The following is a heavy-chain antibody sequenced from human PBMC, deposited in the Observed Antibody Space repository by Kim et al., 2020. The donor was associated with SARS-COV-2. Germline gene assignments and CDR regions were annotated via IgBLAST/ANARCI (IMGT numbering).Heavy chain of an antibody. J-gene: IGHJ6*04. CDR2: IIPIFGTA. V-gene: IGHV1-69*13. Sequence: SSVKVSCKASGGTFSSYAISWVRQAPGQGLEWMGGIIPIFGTANYAQKFQGRVTITADESTSTAYMELSSLRSEDTAVYYCARGVPSGMTTGMDVWGKGTTVTVSS. D-gene: IGHD4-17*01. CDR3: ARGVPSGMTTGMDV. CDR1: GGTFSSYA.